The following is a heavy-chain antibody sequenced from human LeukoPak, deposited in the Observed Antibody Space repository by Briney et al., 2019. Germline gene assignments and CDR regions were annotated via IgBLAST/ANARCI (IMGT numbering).Heavy chain of an antibody. J-gene: IGHJ6*02. Sequence: GASVKASCKASGYTFTSYAMHWVRQAPGQRLEWMGWINAGNGNTKYSQKFQGRVTITRDTSASTAYMELSSLRSEDTAVYYCARSDQLLYYYYYGMDVWGQGTTVTVSS. CDR3: ARSDQLLYYYYYGMDV. D-gene: IGHD2-2*02. V-gene: IGHV1-3*01. CDR1: GYTFTSYA. CDR2: INAGNGNT.